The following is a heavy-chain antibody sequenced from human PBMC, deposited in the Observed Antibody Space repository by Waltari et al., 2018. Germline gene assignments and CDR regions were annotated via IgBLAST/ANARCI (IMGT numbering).Heavy chain of an antibody. J-gene: IGHJ6*02. CDR1: GYTFTTSN. CDR3: ARDNLPYGLDV. CDR2: IDAGYGNT. V-gene: IGHV1-3*01. Sequence: QVRLVQSGAEVKNPGASVKVSCTASGYTFTTSNMHWVRQAPGQRLEWMGWIDAGYGNTKYSQRFQGRVTITRDTSASTAYMELSSLRSEDTAVYYCARDNLPYGLDVWGQGTTVTVSS.